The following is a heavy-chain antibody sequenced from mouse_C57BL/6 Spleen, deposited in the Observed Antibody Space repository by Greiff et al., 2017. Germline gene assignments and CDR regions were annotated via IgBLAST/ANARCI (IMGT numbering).Heavy chain of an antibody. Sequence: EVMLVESGEGLVKPGGSLKLSCAASGFTFSSYAMSWVRQTPEKRLEWVAYISSGGDYIYYADTVKGRFTISRANARNTLYLQMSSLKSEDTAMYYCTRDRDFNYYGSSPAWFAYWGQGTLVTVSA. CDR2: ISSGGDYI. D-gene: IGHD1-1*01. J-gene: IGHJ3*01. CDR3: TRDRDFNYYGSSPAWFAY. V-gene: IGHV5-9-1*02. CDR1: GFTFSSYA.